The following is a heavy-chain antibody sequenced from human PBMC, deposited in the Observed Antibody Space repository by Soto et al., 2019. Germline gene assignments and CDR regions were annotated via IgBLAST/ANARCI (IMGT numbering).Heavy chain of an antibody. Sequence: SETLSLTCTVSGGSISSSSYYWGWIRQPPGKGLEWIGSIYYSGSTYYNPSLKSRVTISVDTSKNQFSLKLSSVTAADTAVYYCARLETYYDFWSGYHRGNFDYWGQGTLVTVSS. CDR1: GGSISSSSYY. V-gene: IGHV4-39*01. CDR2: IYYSGST. J-gene: IGHJ4*02. CDR3: ARLETYYDFWSGYHRGNFDY. D-gene: IGHD3-3*01.